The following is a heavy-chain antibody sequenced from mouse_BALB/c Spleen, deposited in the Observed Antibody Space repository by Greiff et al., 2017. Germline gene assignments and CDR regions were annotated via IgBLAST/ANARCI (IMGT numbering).Heavy chain of an antibody. D-gene: IGHD1-2*01. CDR2: IRLKSNNYAT. J-gene: IGHJ1*01. Sequence: EVKLEESGGGLVQPGGSMKLSCVASGFTFSNYWMNWVRQSPEKGLEWVAEIRLKSNNYATHYAESVKGRFTISRDDSKSSVYLQMNNLRAEDTGIYYGTEHYDGYGWYFDVWGAGTTVTVSS. CDR3: TEHYDGYGWYFDV. V-gene: IGHV6-6*02. CDR1: GFTFSNYW.